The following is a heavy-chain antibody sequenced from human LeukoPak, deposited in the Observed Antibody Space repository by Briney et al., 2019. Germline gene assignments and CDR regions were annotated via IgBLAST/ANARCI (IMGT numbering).Heavy chain of an antibody. CDR2: IYYSGST. D-gene: IGHD2-15*01. V-gene: IGHV4-59*01. CDR1: GGSLSSYY. J-gene: IGHJ3*02. Sequence: SETLSLTCTVSGGSLSSYYWSWIRQPPGKGLEWIGYIYYSGSTNYNPSLKSRVTISVDTSKNQFSLKLSSVTAADTAVYYCARRMKYTAVAFDIWGQGTMVTVSS. CDR3: ARRMKYTAVAFDI.